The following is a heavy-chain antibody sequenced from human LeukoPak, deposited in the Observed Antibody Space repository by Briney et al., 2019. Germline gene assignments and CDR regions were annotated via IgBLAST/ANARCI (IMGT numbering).Heavy chain of an antibody. V-gene: IGHV3-23*01. CDR2: ITGNTGNT. J-gene: IGHJ1*01. CDR3: ARDTEIITMTQSFQH. D-gene: IGHD3-22*01. CDR1: GFTFSTYA. Sequence: GGSLRLSCAASGFTFSTYAMSWVRQAPGKRLEWVAGITGNTGNTYHADSVKGRFTISRDNSKNTLYLQMNSLRAEDTAVYYCARDTEIITMTQSFQHWGQGTLVTVSS.